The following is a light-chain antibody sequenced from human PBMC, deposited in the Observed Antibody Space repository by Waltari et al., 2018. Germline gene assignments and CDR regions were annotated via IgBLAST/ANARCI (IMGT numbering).Light chain of an antibody. CDR1: SSDVGGYKH. Sequence: QSALTQPRSVSGSPGQSVTISCTGTSSDVGGYKHVSWYQQHPGKAPKLIFYDVTERPSGVPDRFSGSKSGNTASLTISGLQPEDEADYYCCSFAGSYTWVFGGGTKVTV. J-gene: IGLJ3*02. CDR2: DVT. CDR3: CSFAGSYTWV. V-gene: IGLV2-11*01.